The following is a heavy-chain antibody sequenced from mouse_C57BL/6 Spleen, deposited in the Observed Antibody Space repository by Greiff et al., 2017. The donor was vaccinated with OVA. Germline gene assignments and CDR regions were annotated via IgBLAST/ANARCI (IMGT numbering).Heavy chain of an antibody. V-gene: IGHV1-54*01. J-gene: IGHJ2*01. D-gene: IGHD1-1*01. CDR3: ARAVVATRYFDY. Sequence: LVESGAELVRPGTSVKVSCKASGYAFTNYLIEWVKQRPGQGLEWIGVINPGSGGTNYNEKFKGKATLTADKSSSTAYMQLSSLTSEDSAVYFCARAVVATRYFDYWGQGTTLTVSS. CDR2: INPGSGGT. CDR1: GYAFTNYL.